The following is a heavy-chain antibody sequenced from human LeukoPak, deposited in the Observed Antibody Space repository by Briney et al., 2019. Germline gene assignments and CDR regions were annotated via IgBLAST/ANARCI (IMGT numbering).Heavy chain of an antibody. CDR3: ARDPGYSRPSSYGYFDH. Sequence: PGGSLRLSCVASGFTFSSYAMHWVRQAPGKGLEWVAVISYDGSNKYEADSVKGRFTISRDNSKSTLFLQMNSLRADDSALYFCARDPGYSRPSSYGYFDHWGQGTLATVSS. V-gene: IGHV3-30-3*01. D-gene: IGHD1-26*01. CDR1: GFTFSSYA. J-gene: IGHJ4*02. CDR2: ISYDGSNK.